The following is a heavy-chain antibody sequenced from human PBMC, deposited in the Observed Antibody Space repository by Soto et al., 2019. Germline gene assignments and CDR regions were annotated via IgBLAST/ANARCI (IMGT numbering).Heavy chain of an antibody. CDR3: AKGLTGTTPFDI. J-gene: IGHJ3*02. D-gene: IGHD1-7*01. CDR1: GYTLTELS. V-gene: IGHV1-24*01. CDR2: FDPEDGET. Sequence: SVKVSCKVSGYTLTELSMHWVRQAPGKGLEWMGGFDPEDGETIYAQKFQGRVTMTEDTSTDTAYMELRSLRSEDTAVYYCAKGLTGTTPFDIWGQVTMVTLSS.